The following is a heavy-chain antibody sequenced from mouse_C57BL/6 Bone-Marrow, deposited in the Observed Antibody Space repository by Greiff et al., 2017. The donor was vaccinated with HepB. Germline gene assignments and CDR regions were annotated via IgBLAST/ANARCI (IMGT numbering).Heavy chain of an antibody. CDR1: GFTFSDYY. Sequence: EVMLVESGGGLVQPGGSLKLSCAASGFTFSDYYMYWVRQTPEKRLEWVAYISNGGGSTYYPDTVKGRFTISRDNAKNILYLQMSRLKSEDTAMYYCARRRGDYYAMDYWGQGTSVTVSS. CDR2: ISNGGGST. V-gene: IGHV5-12*01. CDR3: ARRRGDYYAMDY. J-gene: IGHJ4*01. D-gene: IGHD3-3*01.